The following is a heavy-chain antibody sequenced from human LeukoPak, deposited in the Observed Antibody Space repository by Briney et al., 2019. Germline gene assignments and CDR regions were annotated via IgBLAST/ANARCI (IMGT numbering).Heavy chain of an antibody. Sequence: PGRSLRLSCAASGFTFSSYGMHWVRQAPGKGLEWVAVIWYDGSNKYYADSVKGRFTISRDNSKNTLYLQMNSLRAEDTAVYYCARISGYDSSGCYPDYWGQGTLVTVSS. D-gene: IGHD3-22*01. V-gene: IGHV3-33*01. CDR2: IWYDGSNK. CDR3: ARISGYDSSGCYPDY. CDR1: GFTFSSYG. J-gene: IGHJ4*02.